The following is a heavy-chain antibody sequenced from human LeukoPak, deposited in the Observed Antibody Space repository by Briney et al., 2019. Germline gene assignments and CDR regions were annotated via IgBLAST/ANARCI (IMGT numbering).Heavy chain of an antibody. CDR2: ISHSGST. D-gene: IGHD1-14*01. Sequence: SETLSLTCAVYGGSFSGYYWGWIRQPPGKGLEWIGSISHSGSTYYKPSLKSRVTISVDTSKNQFSLKLRSVTAADTAVYYCARVTSRLGWFDPWGQGTLVTVSS. CDR3: ARVTSRLGWFDP. V-gene: IGHV4-38-2*01. CDR1: GGSFSGYY. J-gene: IGHJ5*02.